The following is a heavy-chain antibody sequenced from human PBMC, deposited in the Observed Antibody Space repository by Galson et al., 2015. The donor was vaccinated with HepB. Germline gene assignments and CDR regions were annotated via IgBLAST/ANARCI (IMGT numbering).Heavy chain of an antibody. CDR3: ARTGGRTWYFDL. Sequence: CAISGDSVSSNSAAWNWIRQSPPRGLEWLGRTYYRSKWYNDYAVSVKSRITINPDTSKNQFSLQLNSVTPEDTAVYYCARTGGRTWYFDLWGRGTLVTVSS. V-gene: IGHV6-1*01. D-gene: IGHD7-27*01. CDR2: TYYRSKWYN. CDR1: GDSVSSNSAA. J-gene: IGHJ2*01.